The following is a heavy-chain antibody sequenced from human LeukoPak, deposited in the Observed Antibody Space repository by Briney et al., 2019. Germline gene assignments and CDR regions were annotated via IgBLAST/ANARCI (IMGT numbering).Heavy chain of an antibody. J-gene: IGHJ3*02. V-gene: IGHV4-34*01. CDR2: INHSGST. Sequence: SETLSLTCAVYGGSFSGYYWSWIRQPPGKGLEWIGEINHSGSTNYNPSLKSRVTISVDTSKNQFSLKLSSVTAADTAVYYCARGGSDQLPRGRDAFDIWGQGTMVTVSS. D-gene: IGHD2-2*01. CDR1: GGSFSGYY. CDR3: ARGGSDQLPRGRDAFDI.